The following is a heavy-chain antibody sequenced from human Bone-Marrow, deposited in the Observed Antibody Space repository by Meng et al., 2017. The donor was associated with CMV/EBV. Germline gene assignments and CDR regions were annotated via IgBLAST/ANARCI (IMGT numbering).Heavy chain of an antibody. CDR1: GFTFDDYG. CDR3: ARDSYYDSSGYYDAYDI. J-gene: IGHJ3*02. Sequence: GGSLRLSCAASGFTFDDYGMSWVRQAPGKGLEWVSGINWNGGSTGYADSVKGRFTISRDNAKNTLYLQMNSLRAEDTAMYYCARDSYYDSSGYYDAYDIWGQGTMVTVSS. V-gene: IGHV3-20*04. D-gene: IGHD3-22*01. CDR2: INWNGGST.